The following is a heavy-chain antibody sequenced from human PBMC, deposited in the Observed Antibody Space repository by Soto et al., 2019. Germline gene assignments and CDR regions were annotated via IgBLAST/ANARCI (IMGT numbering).Heavy chain of an antibody. CDR2: ISGSGGST. Sequence: GGSLRLSCAASGFTFSSYAMSWVRQAPGKGLEWVSAISGSGGSTYYADSVKGRFTISRDNSKNTLYLQMNSLRAEDTAVYYCAKPSYYDFWSGYGEPYNWFDPWGQGTLVTVSS. D-gene: IGHD3-3*01. V-gene: IGHV3-23*01. J-gene: IGHJ5*02. CDR1: GFTFSSYA. CDR3: AKPSYYDFWSGYGEPYNWFDP.